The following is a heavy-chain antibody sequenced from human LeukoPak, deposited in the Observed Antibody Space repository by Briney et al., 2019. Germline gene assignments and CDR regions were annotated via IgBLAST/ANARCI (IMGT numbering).Heavy chain of an antibody. CDR3: ARDLRHSSTDY. V-gene: IGHV3-30*04. CDR2: ISYDGSNK. Sequence: GRSLRLSCAASGFTFSSYAMHWVRQAPGKGLEWVAVISYDGSNKYYADSVKGRFTISRDNSKNTLYLQMNSLRAEDTAVCYCARDLRHSSTDYWGQGTLVTVSS. CDR1: GFTFSSYA. J-gene: IGHJ4*02. D-gene: IGHD6-19*01.